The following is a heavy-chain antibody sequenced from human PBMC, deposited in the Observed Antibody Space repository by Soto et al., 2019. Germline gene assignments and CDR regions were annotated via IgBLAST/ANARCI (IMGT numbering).Heavy chain of an antibody. D-gene: IGHD3-9*01. CDR2: ISSDGSIT. Sequence: GGSLRLSCAASGVTFSSYWMYWVRQAPGKGLVWVSRISSDGSITSYADSVKGRFTISRDDAKNTLYLQMNSLRAEDTAVYYCARVYRLRYFDREGPPPPFDYWGQGTRVTVSS. J-gene: IGHJ4*02. V-gene: IGHV3-74*01. CDR3: ARVYRLRYFDREGPPPPFDY. CDR1: GVTFSSYW.